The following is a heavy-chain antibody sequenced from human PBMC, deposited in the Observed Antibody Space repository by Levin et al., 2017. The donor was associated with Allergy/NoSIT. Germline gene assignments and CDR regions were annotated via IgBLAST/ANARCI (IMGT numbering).Heavy chain of an antibody. J-gene: IGHJ2*01. CDR2: IYSGGST. V-gene: IGHV3-53*01. D-gene: IGHD2-21*02. CDR3: ARKGVVTAIRSYWYFDL. CDR1: GFTVSSNY. Sequence: GGSLRLSCAASGFTVSSNYMSWVRQAPGKGLEWVSVIYSGGSTYYADSVKGRFTISRDNSKNTLYLQMNSLRAEDTAVYYCARKGVVTAIRSYWYFDLWGRGTLVTVSS.